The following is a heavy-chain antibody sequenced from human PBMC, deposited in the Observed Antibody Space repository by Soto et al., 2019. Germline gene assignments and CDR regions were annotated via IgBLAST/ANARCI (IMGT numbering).Heavy chain of an antibody. V-gene: IGHV4-30-4*01. CDR2: IFYSGGA. CDR3: GSQLMEARSGHVDYDY. Sequence: QVHLHESGPGLVKASQTLSLTCAVSGVSIASSNYYWSWLRQPPGEGLEWVGYIFYSGGAYYNPSLKSRIVMSLDASKSQFSLNLNSTTAADTAIYFCGSQLMEARSGHVDYDYWGQGILVTVSS. J-gene: IGHJ4*02. CDR1: GVSIASSNYY. D-gene: IGHD2-15*01.